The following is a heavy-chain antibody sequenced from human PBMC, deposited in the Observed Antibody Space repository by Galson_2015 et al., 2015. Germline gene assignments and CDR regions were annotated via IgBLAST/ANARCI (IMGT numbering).Heavy chain of an antibody. CDR3: ARGSGRYAMDV. CDR1: GDSVSSHSAA. Sequence: CAISGDSVSSHSAAWNWIRHSPSRGLEWLGRTYYRSKWYNDYAVSVRSRITINPDTSKNQFPLQLRSVTPDDTAVYYCARGSGRYAMDVWGQGTTVTVSS. V-gene: IGHV6-1*01. CDR2: TYYRSKWYN. J-gene: IGHJ6*02. D-gene: IGHD3-10*01.